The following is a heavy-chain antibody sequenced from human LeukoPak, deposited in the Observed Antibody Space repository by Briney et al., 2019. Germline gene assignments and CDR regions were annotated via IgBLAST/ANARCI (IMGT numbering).Heavy chain of an antibody. V-gene: IGHV3-23*01. D-gene: IGHD3-10*01. CDR3: AKRRSPMVRGVNVDY. J-gene: IGHJ4*02. CDR1: GFTFSSYA. Sequence: GGSLRLSCAASGFTFSSYAMGWVRQAPGKGLEWVSSISGTGGSTNYADSVKGRFTISRDNSKNTLYLQMNSLRAEDTAVYYCAKRRSPMVRGVNVDYWGQGTLVTVSS. CDR2: ISGTGGST.